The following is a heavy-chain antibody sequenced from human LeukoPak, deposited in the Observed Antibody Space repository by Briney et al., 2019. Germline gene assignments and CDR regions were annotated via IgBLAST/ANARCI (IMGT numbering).Heavy chain of an antibody. J-gene: IGHJ4*02. V-gene: IGHV3-23*01. CDR1: GVTVSNNY. CDR3: AQDYSGYDLSAGY. D-gene: IGHD5-12*01. Sequence: GGSLRLSCAASGVTVSNNYMSWVRQAPGKGLEWVSVISGSGRSAYYADSLKGRFTISRDNSKDTLYLQMNSLRAEDTALYYCAQDYSGYDLSAGYWGQGTLVTVSS. CDR2: ISGSGRSA.